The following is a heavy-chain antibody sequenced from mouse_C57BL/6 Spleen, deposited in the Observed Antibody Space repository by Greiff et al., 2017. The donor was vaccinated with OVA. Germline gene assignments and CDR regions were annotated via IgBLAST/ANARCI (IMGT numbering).Heavy chain of an antibody. D-gene: IGHD1-1*02. J-gene: IGHJ4*01. CDR1: GFTFTDYY. Sequence: EVKVVESGGGLVQPGGSLSLSCAASGFTFTDYYMSWVRQPPGKALEWLGFIRNKANGYTTEYSASVKGRFTISRDNSQSILYLQMNALRAEDSATYYCARSTMAMDYWGQGTSVTVSS. CDR3: ARSTMAMDY. V-gene: IGHV7-3*01. CDR2: IRNKANGYTT.